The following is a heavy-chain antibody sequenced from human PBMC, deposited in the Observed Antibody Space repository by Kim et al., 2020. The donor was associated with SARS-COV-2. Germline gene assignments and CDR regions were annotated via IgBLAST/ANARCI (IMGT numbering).Heavy chain of an antibody. J-gene: IGHJ6*02. CDR1: GGSISSSNW. Sequence: SETLSLTCAVSGGSISSSNWWSWVRQPPGKGLEWIGEIYHSGSTNYNPSLKSRVTISVDKSKNQFSLKLSSVTAADTAVYYCARVRRALLWFGESYGMDVWGQGTTVTVSS. V-gene: IGHV4-4*02. CDR2: IYHSGST. CDR3: ARVRRALLWFGESYGMDV. D-gene: IGHD3-10*01.